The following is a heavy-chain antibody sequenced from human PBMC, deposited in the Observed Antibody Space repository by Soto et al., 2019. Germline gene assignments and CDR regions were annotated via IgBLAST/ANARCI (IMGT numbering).Heavy chain of an antibody. Sequence: SENLSLTCTVSGGSISSYYWSWIRQPPGKGLEWIGYIYYSGSTNYNPSLKSRVTFSIDTSKKQFSLKLRSVTAADTAVYYCARGKRGSSWYMGEETYYYYVMAFWAQGTPVTVSS. J-gene: IGHJ6*02. D-gene: IGHD6-13*01. CDR3: ARGKRGSSWYMGEETYYYYVMAF. CDR2: IYYSGST. CDR1: GGSISSYY. V-gene: IGHV4-59*01.